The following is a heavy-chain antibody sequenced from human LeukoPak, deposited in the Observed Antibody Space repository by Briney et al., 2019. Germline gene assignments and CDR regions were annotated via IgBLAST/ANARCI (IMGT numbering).Heavy chain of an antibody. J-gene: IGHJ5*02. V-gene: IGHV1-69*06. D-gene: IGHD2-15*01. Sequence: EASVNVSCKASGGTFSSYAISWVRQAPGQGLEWMGGIIPIFGTANYAQKFQGRVTITADKSTSTAYMELSSLRSEDTAVYYCARQIVVAATRNWFDPWGQGTLVTVSS. CDR3: ARQIVVAATRNWFDP. CDR1: GGTFSSYA. CDR2: IIPIFGTA.